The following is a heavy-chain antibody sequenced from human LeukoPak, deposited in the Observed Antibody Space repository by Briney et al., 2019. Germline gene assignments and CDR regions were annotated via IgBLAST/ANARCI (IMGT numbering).Heavy chain of an antibody. CDR2: ITSISRYM. J-gene: IGHJ4*02. V-gene: IGHV3-21*01. CDR3: ARKREEGDTAVVTSLFDY. Sequence: GGSLRLSCAASGFTFSSYSMNWLRQAPGKGLEWVSSITSISRYMYYADSVKGRFTISRDNAKNSLYLQLNSLRAEDTAVYYCARKREEGDTAVVTSLFDYWGQGTLVTVSS. CDR1: GFTFSSYS. D-gene: IGHD5-18*01.